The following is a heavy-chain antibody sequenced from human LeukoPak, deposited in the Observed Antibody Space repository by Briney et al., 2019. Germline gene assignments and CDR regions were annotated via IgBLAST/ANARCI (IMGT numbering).Heavy chain of an antibody. J-gene: IGHJ4*02. CDR3: ARGDGYNQARQFDY. D-gene: IGHD5-24*01. Sequence: PSETLSLTCAVYGGSFSGYYWSWIRQPPGKGLEWIGEINHSGSTNYNPSFKSRVTISVDTSKNQFSLKLSSVTAADTAVYYCARGDGYNQARQFDYWGQGTLVTVSS. V-gene: IGHV4-34*01. CDR2: INHSGST. CDR1: GGSFSGYY.